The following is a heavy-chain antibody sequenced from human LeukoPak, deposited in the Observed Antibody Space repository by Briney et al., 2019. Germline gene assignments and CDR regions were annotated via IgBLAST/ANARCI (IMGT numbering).Heavy chain of an antibody. CDR1: GGSISSYY. D-gene: IGHD6-13*01. CDR3: ARDAAAGTSQWFDP. CDR2: IYTSGST. Sequence: SETLSLTCTVSGGSISSYYWSWIRQPAGKGLEWIGRIYTSGSTNYNPSLKSRVTMSVDTSKNQFSLKLSSVTAADTAVYYCARDAAAGTSQWFDPWGQGTLVTVSP. V-gene: IGHV4-4*07. J-gene: IGHJ5*02.